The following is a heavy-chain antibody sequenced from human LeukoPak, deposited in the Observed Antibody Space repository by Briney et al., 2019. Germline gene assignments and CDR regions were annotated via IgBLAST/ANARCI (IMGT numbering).Heavy chain of an antibody. J-gene: IGHJ6*03. CDR3: VTIKGLYYFYYYMDV. CDR1: GYSISSGYY. CDR2: IYYSGTT. D-gene: IGHD3-10*01. V-gene: IGHV4-38-2*02. Sequence: SETLSLTCTVSGYSISSGYYWGWIRQPPGKGLQWIASIYYSGTTYYNPSLKTRVTISVDTSKNQFSLKLSSVTAADTAVYYCVTIKGLYYFYYYMDVWGKGTTVTISS.